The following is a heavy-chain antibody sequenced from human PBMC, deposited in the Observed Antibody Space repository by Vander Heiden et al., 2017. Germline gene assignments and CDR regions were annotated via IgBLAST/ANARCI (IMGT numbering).Heavy chain of an antibody. CDR2: IKQDGSEK. J-gene: IGHJ6*02. Sequence: EVQLVESGGGLVQPGGSLRLSCAASGFTCSGYWMSWVRQAPGKGLEWVANIKQDGSEKYYVDSVKGRFTISRDNAKNSLYLQMNSLRAEDTAVYYCARGDCSGGSCYGGRPYYYGMDVWGQGTTVTVSS. CDR3: ARGDCSGGSCYGGRPYYYGMDV. V-gene: IGHV3-7*01. D-gene: IGHD2-15*01. CDR1: GFTCSGYW.